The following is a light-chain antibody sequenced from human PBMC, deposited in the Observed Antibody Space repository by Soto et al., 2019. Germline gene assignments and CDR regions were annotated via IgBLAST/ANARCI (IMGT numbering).Light chain of an antibody. CDR1: QSISSW. Sequence: EIQITECPSTLTQSVGDRVTITCRASQSISSWLAWYQQKPGKAPKLLIYDASSLESGVPSRFSGSGSGTEFTLTISSLLPDDVATCYYDQYKGYSVTFCQETKV. J-gene: IGKJ1*01. V-gene: IGKV1-5*01. CDR3: DQYKGYSVT. CDR2: DAS.